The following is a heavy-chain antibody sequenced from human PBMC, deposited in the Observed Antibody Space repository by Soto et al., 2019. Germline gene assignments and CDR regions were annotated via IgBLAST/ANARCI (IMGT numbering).Heavy chain of an antibody. Sequence: EVQLVESGGGLVKPGGSLRLSCAASGFTFSSYSMNWVRQAPGKGLEWVSSISSSSSYIYYADSVKGRFTISRDNAKNSLYLQMNSLRAEDTAVYYCARDGPMTTVTTNWFDPWGQGTLVTVSS. CDR3: ARDGPMTTVTTNWFDP. CDR2: ISSSSSYI. J-gene: IGHJ5*02. D-gene: IGHD4-17*01. V-gene: IGHV3-21*01. CDR1: GFTFSSYS.